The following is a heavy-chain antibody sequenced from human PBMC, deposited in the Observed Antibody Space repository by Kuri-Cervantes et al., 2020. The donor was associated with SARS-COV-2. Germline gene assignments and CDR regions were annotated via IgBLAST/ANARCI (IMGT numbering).Heavy chain of an antibody. D-gene: IGHD3-10*01. CDR2: IYSGGST. V-gene: IGHV3-66*01. J-gene: IGHJ4*02. CDR3: ASLPHYYGSGSYYNPLFDY. Sequence: LSLTCAASGFTFSSYAMSWVRQAPGKGLEWVSVIYSGGSTYYAYSVKGRFTISRDNAKNSLYLQMNSLRAEDTAVYYCASLPHYYGSGSYYNPLFDYWGQGTLVTVSS. CDR1: GFTFSSYA.